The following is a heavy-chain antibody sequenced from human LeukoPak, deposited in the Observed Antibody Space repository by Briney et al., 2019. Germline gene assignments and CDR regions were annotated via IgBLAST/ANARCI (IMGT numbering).Heavy chain of an antibody. D-gene: IGHD3-22*01. CDR1: GFTFSDSG. CDR3: AKVVFTPTYYYDSSGPIDY. V-gene: IGHV3-73*01. Sequence: GGSLRLSCAASGFTFSDSGIHWVRQASGKGLEWVGHIRSKADSYATVYAASVKGRFAITRDDSENTAYLQMNSLKTEDTAVYYCAKVVFTPTYYYDSSGPIDYWGQGTLVTVSS. CDR2: IRSKADSYAT. J-gene: IGHJ4*02.